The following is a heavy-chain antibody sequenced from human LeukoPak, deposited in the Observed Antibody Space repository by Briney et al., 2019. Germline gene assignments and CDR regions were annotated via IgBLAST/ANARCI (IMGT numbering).Heavy chain of an antibody. D-gene: IGHD1-1*01. CDR3: VRDPSGSGFAFDS. J-gene: IGHJ4*02. CDR2: IWFDGSNK. V-gene: IGHV3-33*08. CDR1: GFTFSSYA. Sequence: GGSLRLSCAASGFTFSSYAMHWVRQAPGKGLEWVAFIWFDGSNKHYADSVKGRFTISRDNSEDTLYLQMNSLRAEDTAVYYRVRDPSGSGFAFDSWGQGALVTVSS.